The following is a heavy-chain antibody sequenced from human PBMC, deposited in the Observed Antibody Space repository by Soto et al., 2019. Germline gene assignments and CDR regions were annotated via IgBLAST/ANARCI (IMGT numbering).Heavy chain of an antibody. Sequence: GASVKVSCKASGGTFSSYAISWVRQAPGQGLEWMGGIIPIFGTANYAQKFQGRVTITADESTSTAYMELSSLRSEDTAVYYCARDRREMATTILYYGMDVWGQGTTVTVSS. V-gene: IGHV1-69*13. J-gene: IGHJ6*02. CDR3: ARDRREMATTILYYGMDV. CDR2: IIPIFGTA. D-gene: IGHD1-1*01. CDR1: GGTFSSYA.